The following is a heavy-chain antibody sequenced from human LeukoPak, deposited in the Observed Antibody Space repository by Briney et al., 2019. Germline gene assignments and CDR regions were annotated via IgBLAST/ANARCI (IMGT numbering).Heavy chain of an antibody. CDR2: IRYDGSNK. CDR3: RWQLLNDAFDI. V-gene: IGHV3-30*02. CDR1: GFTFSSYG. Sequence: PWGSLTLSCAASGFTFSSYGMHWVRQPPGKGQEWVAFIRYDGSNKYYADSVKGRFTISRDNSNNTLYLQMNSLRAEDTAVYYCRWQLLNDAFDIWGEGKMVTVSS. D-gene: IGHD2-15*01. J-gene: IGHJ3*02.